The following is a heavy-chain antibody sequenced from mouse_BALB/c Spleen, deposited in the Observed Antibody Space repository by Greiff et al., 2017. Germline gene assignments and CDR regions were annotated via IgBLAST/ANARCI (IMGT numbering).Heavy chain of an antibody. J-gene: IGHJ3*01. V-gene: IGHV5-12-1*01. CDR2: ISSGGGST. CDR3: ARHGLITTVVESY. Sequence: EVKLMESGGGLVKPGGSLKLSCAASGFAFSSYDMSWVRQTPEKRLEWVAYISSGGGSTYYPDTVKGRFTISRDNAKNTLYLQMSSLKSEDTAMYYCARHGLITTVVESYWGQGTLVTVSA. D-gene: IGHD1-1*01. CDR1: GFAFSSYD.